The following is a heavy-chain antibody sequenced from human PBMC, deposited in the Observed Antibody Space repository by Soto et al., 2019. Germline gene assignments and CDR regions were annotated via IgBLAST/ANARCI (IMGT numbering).Heavy chain of an antibody. V-gene: IGHV1-69*01. D-gene: IGHD3-9*01. CDR1: GAAFNTIT. CDR2: FVPVFGSA. J-gene: IGHJ5*02. CDR3: VREDDTTGSYSWFDP. Sequence: QVQLVQSGAEVKKPGSSVRVSCKASGAAFNTITINWVRQAPGQGLEWMGGFVPVFGSANYAQKFQGRVAITADASTSTFYMELSRLNSEDTALYYCVREDDTTGSYSWFDPWGQGTLVTVSS.